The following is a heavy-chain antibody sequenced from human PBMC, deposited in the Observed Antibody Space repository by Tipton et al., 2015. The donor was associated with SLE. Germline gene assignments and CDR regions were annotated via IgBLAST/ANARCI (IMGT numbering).Heavy chain of an antibody. J-gene: IGHJ4*02. CDR3: ARHLREWGGYYFGY. CDR2: IYYSGST. Sequence: TLSLTCTVSGGSISSSSYYWGWIRQPPGKGLEWIGSIYYSGSTYYNPSLKSRVTMSVDTSKNHFSLKLSSVTAADTAVYYCARHLREWGGYYFGYWGQGTLVTVSS. V-gene: IGHV4-39*01. D-gene: IGHD3-16*01. CDR1: GGSISSSSYY.